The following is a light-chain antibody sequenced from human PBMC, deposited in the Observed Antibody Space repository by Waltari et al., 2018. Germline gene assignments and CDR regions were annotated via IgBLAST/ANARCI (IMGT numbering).Light chain of an antibody. CDR1: QSISNW. CDR3: QQYNSYPPT. V-gene: IGKV1-5*03. CDR2: EAS. J-gene: IGKJ4*01. Sequence: DIQMAQSPSTLSASVGARFTITSRASQSISNWLAWYQQKPGKAPKVLIYEASNLKSGVPSRFSGSGSGTEFTLTIINLQPDDFGIYYCQQYNSYPPTFGGGTKVEIK.